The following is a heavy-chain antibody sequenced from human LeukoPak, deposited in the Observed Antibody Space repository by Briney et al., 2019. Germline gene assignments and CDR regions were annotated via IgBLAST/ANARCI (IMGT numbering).Heavy chain of an antibody. CDR2: IKQDGSEK. CDR3: ARGLHDPTNFDY. Sequence: GGSLRLSCAASGFTFSSYWMSWVRRAPGKGLEWVANIKQDGSEKNYVDSVKGRFIISRDNSKNTLYLQMNSLRAEDTAVYYCARGLHDPTNFDYWGQGTLVTVSS. CDR1: GFTFSSYW. D-gene: IGHD3-3*01. V-gene: IGHV3-7*03. J-gene: IGHJ4*02.